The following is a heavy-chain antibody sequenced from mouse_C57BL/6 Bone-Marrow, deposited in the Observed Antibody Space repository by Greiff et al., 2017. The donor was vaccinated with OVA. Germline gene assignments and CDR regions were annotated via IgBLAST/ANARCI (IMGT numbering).Heavy chain of an antibody. Sequence: EVKLMESGGDLVKPGGSLKLSCAASGFTFSSYGMSWVRQTPDKRLEWVATISSGGSYTYYPDSVKGRFTISRDNAKNTLYLQMSSLKSEDTAMYYCARQGYYYGSNYAMDYWGQGTSVTVSS. CDR1: GFTFSSYG. CDR2: ISSGGSYT. CDR3: ARQGYYYGSNYAMDY. V-gene: IGHV5-6*01. J-gene: IGHJ4*01. D-gene: IGHD1-1*01.